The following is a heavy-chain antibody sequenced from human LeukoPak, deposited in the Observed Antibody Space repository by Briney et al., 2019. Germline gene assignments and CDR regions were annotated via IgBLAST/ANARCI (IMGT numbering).Heavy chain of an antibody. D-gene: IGHD3-16*01. Sequence: PSETLSLTCTVSGYSISSGYYWGWIRQPPGKGLEWIGSIYHSGRTYYNPSLKSRVTISVDTSKNQFSLKLSSVTAADTAVYYCARDFGPADHPFSGVWGQGTTVTVSS. CDR3: ARDFGPADHPFSGV. CDR1: GYSISSGYY. J-gene: IGHJ6*02. V-gene: IGHV4-38-2*02. CDR2: IYHSGRT.